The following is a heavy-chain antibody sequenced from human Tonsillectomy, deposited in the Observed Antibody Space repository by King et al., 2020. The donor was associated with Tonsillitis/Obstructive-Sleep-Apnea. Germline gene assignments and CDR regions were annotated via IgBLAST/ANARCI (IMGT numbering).Heavy chain of an antibody. CDR2: ISWNSRRI. D-gene: IGHD2-21*01. CDR1: GFTFDDYA. CDR3: AKDHGLAGYFYYMDV. V-gene: IGHV3-9*01. J-gene: IGHJ6*03. Sequence: VQLVQSGGGLVQPGRSLRLSCAASGFTFDDYAMHWVRQTPGKGLVWVSGISWNSRRIGYADSVKGRFTISRDNAKSSLYLEMNSLRVEDTALYYCAKDHGLAGYFYYMDVWGKGTTVTVS.